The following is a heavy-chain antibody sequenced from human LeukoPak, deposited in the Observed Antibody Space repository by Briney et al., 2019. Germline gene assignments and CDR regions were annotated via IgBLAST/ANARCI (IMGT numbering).Heavy chain of an antibody. Sequence: SETLSLTCTVSGGSISSGSYYWSWIRQPAGKGLEWIGRIYTSGSTNYNPSLKSRVTISVDTSRNQFSLRLSSVTAADTALYYCAINYDSSGYYTDAFDIWGQGTLVTVSS. J-gene: IGHJ3*02. D-gene: IGHD3-22*01. V-gene: IGHV4-61*02. CDR3: AINYDSSGYYTDAFDI. CDR1: GGSISSGSYY. CDR2: IYTSGST.